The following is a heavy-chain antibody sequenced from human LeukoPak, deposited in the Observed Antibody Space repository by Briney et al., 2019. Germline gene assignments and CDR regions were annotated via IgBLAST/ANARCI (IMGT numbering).Heavy chain of an antibody. CDR3: ARDRHYGSGSFDY. CDR2: IHKSAIT. Sequence: GGSLGLSCAASGFTVSSNYMTWVRQAPGKGLEWVSVIHKSAITYYADSVKGRFTISRDNAKNSLYLHMNNLRAEDTAVYYCARDRHYGSGSFDYWGQGTLVTVSS. V-gene: IGHV3-53*01. CDR1: GFTVSSNY. D-gene: IGHD3-10*01. J-gene: IGHJ4*02.